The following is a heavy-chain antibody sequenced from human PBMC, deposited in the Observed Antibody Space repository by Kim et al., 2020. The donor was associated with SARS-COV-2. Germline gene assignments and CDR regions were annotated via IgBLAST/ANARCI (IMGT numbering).Heavy chain of an antibody. Sequence: GGSLRLSCAASGFTFSSYGMHWVRQAPGKGLEWVAVISYDGSNKYYADSVKGRFTISRDNSKNTLYLQMNSLRAEDTAVYYCAKGWSYYDIVPFDPWGQGTLVTVSS. CDR1: GFTFSSYG. CDR3: AKGWSYYDIVPFDP. CDR2: ISYDGSNK. V-gene: IGHV3-30*18. J-gene: IGHJ5*02. D-gene: IGHD3-9*01.